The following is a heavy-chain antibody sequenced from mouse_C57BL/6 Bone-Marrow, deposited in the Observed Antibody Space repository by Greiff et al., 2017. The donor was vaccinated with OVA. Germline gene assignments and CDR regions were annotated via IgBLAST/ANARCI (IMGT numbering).Heavy chain of an antibody. CDR2: IDPENGDT. CDR3: TRDYYGYLTFDY. D-gene: IGHD2-2*01. J-gene: IGHJ2*01. V-gene: IGHV14-4*01. CDR1: GFNIKDDY. Sequence: EVQLQQSGAELVRPGASVKLSCTASGFNIKDDYMHWVKQRPEQGLEWIGWIDPENGDTEYASKFQGKATITADTSSNTAYLQLSSLTSEDTAVYYCTRDYYGYLTFDYWGQGTTLTVSS.